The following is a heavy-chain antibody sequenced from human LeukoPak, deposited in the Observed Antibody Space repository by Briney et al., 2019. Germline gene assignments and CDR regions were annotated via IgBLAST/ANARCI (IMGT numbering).Heavy chain of an antibody. D-gene: IGHD4-11*01. V-gene: IGHV1-58*01. CDR1: GFTFTSSA. Sequence: SVKVYCKASGFTFTSSAVQWVRQARGQRLEWIGWIVVGSGNTNYAQKFQERVTITRDMSTSTAYMELSSLRSEDTAVYYCAAGITYTSLLDVWGKGTTVTVSS. CDR2: IVVGSGNT. CDR3: AAGITYTSLLDV. J-gene: IGHJ6*04.